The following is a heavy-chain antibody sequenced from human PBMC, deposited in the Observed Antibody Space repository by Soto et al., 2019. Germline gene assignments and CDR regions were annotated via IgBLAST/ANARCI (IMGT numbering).Heavy chain of an antibody. D-gene: IGHD2-15*01. V-gene: IGHV4-30-4*01. CDR3: ARDSRDVVVVAATPVIYYYYGMDV. Sequence: PSETLSLTCTVSGGSISSGDYYWSWIRQPPGKGLEWIGYIYYSGSTYYNPSLKSRVTIPVDTSKNQFSLKLSSVTAADTAVYYCARDSRDVVVVAATPVIYYYYGMDVWGQGTTVTVSS. CDR2: IYYSGST. CDR1: GGSISSGDYY. J-gene: IGHJ6*02.